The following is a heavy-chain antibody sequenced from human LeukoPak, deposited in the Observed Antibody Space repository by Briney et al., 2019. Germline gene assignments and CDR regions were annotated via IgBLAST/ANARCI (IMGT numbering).Heavy chain of an antibody. CDR1: GFTFSSYA. CDR3: ARDLTGYGRVY. J-gene: IGHJ4*02. D-gene: IGHD3-9*01. V-gene: IGHV3-30-3*01. CDR2: ISYDGSNK. Sequence: GGSLRLSCAASGFTFSSYAMHWVRQAPGKGLEWVAVISYDGSNKYYADSVKGRFTISRDNSKNTLYLQMNSLRAEDTAVYYCARDLTGYGRVYWGQGTLVTVSS.